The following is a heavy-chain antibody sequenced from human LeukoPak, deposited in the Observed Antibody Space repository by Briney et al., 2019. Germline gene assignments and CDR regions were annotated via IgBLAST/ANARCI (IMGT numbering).Heavy chain of an antibody. D-gene: IGHD3/OR15-3a*01. V-gene: IGHV4-59*01. Sequence: SETLSLTCTVSGGSISNNYWYWSRQSPGKGLEWIGNFYNGGSTKYNPSPKGRGTIPFETAEKQCYLKWNSLTAADTAVYYCAKSHFWTGYPSDYWGQGILVTVSS. J-gene: IGHJ4*02. CDR2: FYNGGST. CDR1: GGSISNNY. CDR3: AKSHFWTGYPSDY.